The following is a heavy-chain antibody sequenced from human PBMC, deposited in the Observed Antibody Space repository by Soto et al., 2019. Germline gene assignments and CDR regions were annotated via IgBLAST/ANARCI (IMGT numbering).Heavy chain of an antibody. V-gene: IGHV6-1*01. CDR3: AMDELSWFAP. D-gene: IGHD1-26*01. J-gene: IGHJ5*02. CDR1: GDSVSSKSAT. Sequence: SQTLSLTCAISGDSVSSKSATWNWISQSTSRGLEWLGRTYYRSKWCNDYAVSVKSRITVSPDTSKKQFSLQQNSVTPEVTVVYYCAMDELSWFAPWGTGILVTVS. CDR2: TYYRSKWCN.